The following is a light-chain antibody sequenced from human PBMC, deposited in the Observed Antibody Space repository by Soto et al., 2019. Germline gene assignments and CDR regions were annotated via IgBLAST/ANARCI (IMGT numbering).Light chain of an antibody. J-gene: IGKJ1*01. CDR2: GAS. V-gene: IGKV3-20*01. CDR3: QQYGSSQWT. CDR1: QSVRNSY. Sequence: ENVLTQSPGTLSLSPGERATLSCRASQSVRNSYLAWYQQKPGQAPRLLIYGASSRATGIADKFSGSGSETDFTLTISRLEPEDFAVYYCQQYGSSQWTFGLGAKVERK.